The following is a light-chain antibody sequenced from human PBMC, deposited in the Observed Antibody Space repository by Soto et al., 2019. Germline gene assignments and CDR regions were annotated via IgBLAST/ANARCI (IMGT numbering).Light chain of an antibody. J-gene: IGKJ5*01. CDR2: GAS. CDR3: LQYGSSPPIT. V-gene: IGKV3-20*01. Sequence: EIVLTQSPGTLSLSPGERATLSCRASQSVSSTYLAWYQQKPGQAPRLLIYGASSRATGIPDRFIGSGSGTDFTLTIRRMETEDFAVYYCLQYGSSPPITFGQGTRLEIK. CDR1: QSVSSTY.